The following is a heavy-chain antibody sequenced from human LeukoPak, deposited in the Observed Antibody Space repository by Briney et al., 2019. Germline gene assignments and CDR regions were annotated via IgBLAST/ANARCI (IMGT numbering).Heavy chain of an antibody. V-gene: IGHV3-30*03. Sequence: PGRSLRLSCAASGFTFSSYGMHWVRQAPGKGLEWVAVISYDGSNKYYADSVKGRFTISRDNSKNTLYLQMNSLRAEDTAVYYCARAGSGSHPKELGAFDIWGQGTMVTVSS. CDR1: GFTFSSYG. CDR3: ARAGSGSHPKELGAFDI. J-gene: IGHJ3*02. D-gene: IGHD1-26*01. CDR2: ISYDGSNK.